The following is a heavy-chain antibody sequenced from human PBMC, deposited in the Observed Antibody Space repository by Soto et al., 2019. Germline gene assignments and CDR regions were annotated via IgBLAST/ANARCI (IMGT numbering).Heavy chain of an antibody. J-gene: IGHJ5*02. D-gene: IGHD1-7*01. CDR3: AKDQGYNWNYRWFDP. Sequence: PGGSLRLSCAASGFTFSNYAMSWVRQAPGKGLEWVSTINSGGSTYYADSVKGRFTISRDNSKNTLYLQMNSLRVEDTAVYYCAKDQGYNWNYRWFDPWGQGTLVTVSS. CDR1: GFTFSNYA. V-gene: IGHV3-23*01. CDR2: INSGGST.